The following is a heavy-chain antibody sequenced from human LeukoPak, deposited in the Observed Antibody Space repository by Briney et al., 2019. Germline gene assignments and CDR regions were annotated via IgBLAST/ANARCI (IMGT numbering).Heavy chain of an antibody. CDR3: SRALSWEPGRSVVVPPATTSDWFAP. V-gene: IGHV1-18*01. CDR1: RYTFTRYG. D-gene: IGHD2-21*01. J-gene: IGHJ5*02. CDR2: INGHEGNT. Sequence: AAVKDSCKALRYTFTRYGVTWVRQAPGQGLEWMGWINGHEGNTNYVQKFQGRVTMTIDTSTSTAYMEVTSLTSDATAVYYWSRALSWEPGRSVVVPPATTSDWFAPWGQGTLVTASS.